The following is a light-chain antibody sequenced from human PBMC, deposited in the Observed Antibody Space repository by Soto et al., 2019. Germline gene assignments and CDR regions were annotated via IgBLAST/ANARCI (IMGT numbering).Light chain of an antibody. V-gene: IGKV3-20*01. CDR2: GAS. J-gene: IGKJ1*01. Sequence: IVLTQSPGTLSLSPGERATLSCRASQSVSSSYLGWYQQKPGQAPRRLIFGASFRATGIPDRFSGSGSGTDFTLTISRLEPEDSAVYYCQQYGTSPTTFGQGTKVDI. CDR3: QQYGTSPTT. CDR1: QSVSSSY.